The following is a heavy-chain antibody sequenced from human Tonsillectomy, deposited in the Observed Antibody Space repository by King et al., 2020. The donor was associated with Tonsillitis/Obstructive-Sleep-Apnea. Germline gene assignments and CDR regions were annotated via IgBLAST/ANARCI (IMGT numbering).Heavy chain of an antibody. J-gene: IGHJ4*02. D-gene: IGHD3-22*01. CDR1: GYTFTNYG. CDR2: ISAHNGHT. V-gene: IGHV1-18*01. Sequence: QLVQSGTEVKKPGASVKVSCKASGYTFTNYGISWVRQAPGQGLEWMAWISAHNGHTNYAQKLQGRVTMTTDASTSTAYMELRSLRSDDTAVYYCARDSMSHYYDSSAYYTFNYWGQGTRVTASS. CDR3: ARDSMSHYYDSSAYYTFNY.